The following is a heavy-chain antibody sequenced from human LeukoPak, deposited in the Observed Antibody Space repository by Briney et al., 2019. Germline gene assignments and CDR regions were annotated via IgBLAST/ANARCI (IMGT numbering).Heavy chain of an antibody. CDR2: IYTSGST. J-gene: IGHJ4*02. V-gene: IGHV4-61*02. CDR3: ARHEASGTGSMEYFDY. CDR1: GGSISSGSYY. Sequence: SQTLSLTCTVSGGSISSGSYYWSWIRQPAGKGLEWIGRIYTSGSTNYNPSLKSRVTISVDTSKNQFSLKLSSVTAADTAVYYCARHEASGTGSMEYFDYWGQGTLVTVSS. D-gene: IGHD3-10*01.